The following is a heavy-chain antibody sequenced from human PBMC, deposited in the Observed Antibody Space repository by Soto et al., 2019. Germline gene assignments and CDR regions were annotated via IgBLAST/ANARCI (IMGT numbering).Heavy chain of an antibody. D-gene: IGHD2-2*01. CDR3: AKDGKIVVVPAATNFDY. Sequence: PGGSLRLSCAASGFTFSSYAMSWVRQAPGKGLEWVSAISGSGGSTYYADSVKGRFTISRDNSKNTLYLQMNSLRAEDTAVYYCAKDGKIVVVPAATNFDYWGQGTLVTVSS. CDR2: ISGSGGST. J-gene: IGHJ4*02. CDR1: GFTFSSYA. V-gene: IGHV3-23*01.